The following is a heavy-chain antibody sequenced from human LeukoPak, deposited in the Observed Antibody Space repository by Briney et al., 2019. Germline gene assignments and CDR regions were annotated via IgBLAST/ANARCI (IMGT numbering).Heavy chain of an antibody. V-gene: IGHV4-34*01. J-gene: IGHJ4*02. CDR3: ARRQWLVRTFDY. D-gene: IGHD6-19*01. CDR1: GGSFSGYY. CDR2: INHSGST. Sequence: SETLSLTCAVYGGSFSGYYWSWIRQPPRQGLEWIGEINHSGSTNYNPSLKSRVTISVDTSKNQFSLKLSSVTAADTAVYYCARRQWLVRTFDYWGQGTLVTVSS.